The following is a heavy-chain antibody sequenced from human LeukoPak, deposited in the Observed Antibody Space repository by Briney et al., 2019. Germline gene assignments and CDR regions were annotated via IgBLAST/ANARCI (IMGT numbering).Heavy chain of an antibody. CDR1: GFTFSSYS. V-gene: IGHV3-21*01. CDR2: ISSSSSYI. D-gene: IGHD5-24*01. Sequence: PGGSLRLSCAASGFTFSSYSMNWVRQAPGKGLEWVSSISSSSSYIYYADSVKGRFTISRDNAKNSLYLQMNSLRAEDTAVYYCARDQSPVEMATMPDYWGQGTLVTVSS. CDR3: ARDQSPVEMATMPDY. J-gene: IGHJ4*02.